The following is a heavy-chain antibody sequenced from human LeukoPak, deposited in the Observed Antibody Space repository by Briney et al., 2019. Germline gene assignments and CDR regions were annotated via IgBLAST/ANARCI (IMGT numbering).Heavy chain of an antibody. CDR3: ATDRNSGKYYDY. CDR1: GFTFSSYA. V-gene: IGHV3-30*04. D-gene: IGHD1-26*01. Sequence: GGSLRLSCAASGFTFSSYAMHWVRQAPGKGLEWVAVIYYDGSNQYYADSVKGRFTVSRDNAKNTLYLQMDSLRAEDTAVYYCATDRNSGKYYDYWGQGTLVTVSS. J-gene: IGHJ4*02. CDR2: IYYDGSNQ.